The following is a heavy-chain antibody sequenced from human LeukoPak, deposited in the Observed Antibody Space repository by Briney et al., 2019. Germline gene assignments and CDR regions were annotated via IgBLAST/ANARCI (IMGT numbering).Heavy chain of an antibody. CDR2: IYTSGST. J-gene: IGHJ4*02. D-gene: IGHD3-9*01. CDR3: ARHSRTFYDILTGTYGGYFDY. V-gene: IGHV4-61*02. CDR1: GGSISSGSYY. Sequence: SETLSLTCTVSGGSISSGSYYWSWIRQPAGKGLEWIGRIYTSGSTNYNPSLKSRVTISVDTSKKQFSLKLSSVTAADTAVYYCARHSRTFYDILTGTYGGYFDYWGQRTLVTVSS.